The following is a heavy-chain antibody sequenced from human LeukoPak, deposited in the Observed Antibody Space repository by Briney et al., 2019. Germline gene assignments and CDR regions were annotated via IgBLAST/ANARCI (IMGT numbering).Heavy chain of an antibody. J-gene: IGHJ4*02. Sequence: PGGSLRLSCAASGFTFSSYAMHWVRQAPGKGLEWVAVISYDGSNKYYADSVKGRFTISRDNSKNTLYLQMNSLRAEDTAVYYCARGVGVQLPSLTHYFDYWGQGTLVTVSS. CDR3: ARGVGVQLPSLTHYFDY. CDR2: ISYDGSNK. V-gene: IGHV3-30*01. D-gene: IGHD5-18*01. CDR1: GFTFSSYA.